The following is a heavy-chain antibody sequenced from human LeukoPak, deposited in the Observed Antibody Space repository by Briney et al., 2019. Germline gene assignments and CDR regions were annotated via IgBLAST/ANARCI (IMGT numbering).Heavy chain of an antibody. J-gene: IGHJ4*02. CDR1: GFTFSSYA. V-gene: IGHV3-23*01. CDR3: AKADYSTTYFDY. D-gene: IGHD4-11*01. CDR2: ISGSGGST. Sequence: GGSLRLSCAASGFTFSSYAMSWVRQAPGKGLEWVSAISGSGGSTYYADSVKGRFTISRANSKNTLYLQMNSLRAEDTAVYYCAKADYSTTYFDYWGQGTLVTVSS.